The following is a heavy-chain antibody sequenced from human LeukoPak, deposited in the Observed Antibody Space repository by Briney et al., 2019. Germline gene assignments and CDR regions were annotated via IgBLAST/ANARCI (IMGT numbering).Heavy chain of an antibody. J-gene: IGHJ4*02. CDR3: ARYATSSGYFDY. CDR2: IYYSGST. CDR1: GGSISTYY. Sequence: SETLSLTCAVSGGSISTYYWSWIRQPPGKGLEWIGYIYYSGSTNYNSSLKSRITISVDTSKNQFSLMLSSVTTADTAMYYCARYATSSGYFDYWGQGTLVTVSS. D-gene: IGHD2-2*01. V-gene: IGHV4-59*01.